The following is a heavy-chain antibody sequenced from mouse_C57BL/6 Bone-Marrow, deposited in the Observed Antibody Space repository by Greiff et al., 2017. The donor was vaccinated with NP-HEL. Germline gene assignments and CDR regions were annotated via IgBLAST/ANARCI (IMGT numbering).Heavy chain of an antibody. CDR2: INPYNGGT. CDR3: ARSGSSSDW. Sequence: EVQLQQSGPVLVKPGASVKMSCKASGYTFTDYYMNWVKQSHGKSLEWIGVINPYNGGTSYNQKFKGKATLTVDKSSSTAYMELNSLTSEDSAVYYCARSGSSSDWWGQGTTLTVSS. D-gene: IGHD1-1*01. J-gene: IGHJ2*01. CDR1: GYTFTDYY. V-gene: IGHV1-19*01.